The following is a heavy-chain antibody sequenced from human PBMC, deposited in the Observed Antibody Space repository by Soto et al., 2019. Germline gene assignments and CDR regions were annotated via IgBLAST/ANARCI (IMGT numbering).Heavy chain of an antibody. Sequence: QVQLVESGGGVVQPGRSLRLSCAASGFTFSSYGMHWVRQAPDKGLEWVAVISYDGSNKYYADSVKGRFTISRDNSKNTLYLQMNSLRAEDTAVYYCAKDGGYCISTSCSYYYGMDVWGQGTTVTVSS. J-gene: IGHJ6*02. V-gene: IGHV3-30*18. CDR2: ISYDGSNK. CDR3: AKDGGYCISTSCSYYYGMDV. D-gene: IGHD2-2*01. CDR1: GFTFSSYG.